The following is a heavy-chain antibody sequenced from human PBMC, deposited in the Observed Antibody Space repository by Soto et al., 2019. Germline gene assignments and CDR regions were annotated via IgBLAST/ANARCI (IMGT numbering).Heavy chain of an antibody. D-gene: IGHD6-6*01. CDR2: TYYRSKWYN. CDR1: GDSVSSNSAA. CDR3: ARTLSSSAESWFEP. V-gene: IGHV6-1*01. Sequence: PSQTLSLTCVISGDSVSSNSAAWNWIRQSPSRGLEWLGRTYYRSKWYNDYAVSVKSRITINPDTSKNQFTLQLNSVTPEDTAVYSCARTLSSSAESWFEPWGQGTLGNVSS. J-gene: IGHJ5*01.